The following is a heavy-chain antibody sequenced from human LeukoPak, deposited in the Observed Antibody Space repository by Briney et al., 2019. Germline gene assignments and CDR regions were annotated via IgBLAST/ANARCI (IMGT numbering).Heavy chain of an antibody. J-gene: IGHJ5*02. Sequence: SVKVSCKASGGTFSSYAISWVRQAPGQGLEWMGGIIPIFGTANYAQKFQGRVTITADESTSTAYMELSSLRSEDTAVYYCARDAGRRPYYDFWSGYYDPHNWFDPWGQGTLVTVSS. D-gene: IGHD3-3*01. CDR2: IIPIFGTA. CDR3: ARDAGRRPYYDFWSGYYDPHNWFDP. CDR1: GGTFSSYA. V-gene: IGHV1-69*13.